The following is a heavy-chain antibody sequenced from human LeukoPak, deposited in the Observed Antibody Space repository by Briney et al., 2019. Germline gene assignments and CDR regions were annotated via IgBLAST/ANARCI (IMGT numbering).Heavy chain of an antibody. CDR3: ARGGDYYYYYMDV. CDR2: IYYSGST. D-gene: IGHD4-17*01. V-gene: IGHV4-39*01. J-gene: IGHJ6*03. CDR1: GGSISSSSYY. Sequence: SETLSLTCTVSGGSISSSSYYWGWIRQPPGKGLEWIGSIYYSGSTYYNPSLKSRVTISVDTSKNQFSLKLSSVTAADTAVYYCARGGDYYYYYMDVWGKGTTVTVSS.